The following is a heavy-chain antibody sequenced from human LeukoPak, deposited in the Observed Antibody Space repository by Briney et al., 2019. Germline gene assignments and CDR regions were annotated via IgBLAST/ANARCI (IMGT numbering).Heavy chain of an antibody. CDR2: ISGSGGST. J-gene: IGHJ4*02. D-gene: IGHD5-24*01. Sequence: GGSLRLSCAASGFTFSSYAMSWVRQAPGKGLEWVSAISGSGGSTYYADSVKGRFTISRDNSKNTLYLQMNSLRAEDTALYYCARGWLGIRGIDYWGQGTLVTVSS. V-gene: IGHV3-23*01. CDR3: ARGWLGIRGIDY. CDR1: GFTFSSYA.